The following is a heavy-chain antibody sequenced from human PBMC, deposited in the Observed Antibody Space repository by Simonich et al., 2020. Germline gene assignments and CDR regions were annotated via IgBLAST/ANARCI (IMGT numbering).Heavy chain of an antibody. V-gene: IGHV4-34*01. CDR2: INHSGST. CDR3: ARCGLVNYDILTGYHNWFDP. J-gene: IGHJ5*02. D-gene: IGHD3-9*01. CDR1: GGSFSGYY. Sequence: QVQLQQWGAGLLKPSETLSLTCAVYGGSFSGYYWSWTRQPPGKGLGGLGEINHSGSTNSNPTLKSRVAISVDTSKNQFSLKLSSVTAADTAVYYCARCGLVNYDILTGYHNWFDPWGQGTLVTVSS.